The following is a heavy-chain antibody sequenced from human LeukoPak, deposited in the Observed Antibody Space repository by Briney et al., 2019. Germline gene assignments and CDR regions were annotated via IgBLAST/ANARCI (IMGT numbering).Heavy chain of an antibody. CDR1: GYTFTSYD. V-gene: IGHV1-8*01. J-gene: IGHJ4*02. D-gene: IGHD6-19*01. CDR3: ARIPSSGWYYFDY. Sequence: GASVKVSCKASGYTFTSYDINWVRQATGQGLEWMGWMNPNSGNTGYAQKFQGRVTMTRDTSTSTVYMELSSLRSEDTAVYYCARIPSSGWYYFDYWGQGTLVTVSS. CDR2: MNPNSGNT.